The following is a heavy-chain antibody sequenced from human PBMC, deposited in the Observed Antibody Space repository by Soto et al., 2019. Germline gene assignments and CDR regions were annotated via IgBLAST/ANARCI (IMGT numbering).Heavy chain of an antibody. J-gene: IGHJ4*02. D-gene: IGHD6-19*01. CDR3: ARGGAGGGWYFDY. Sequence: GASVKVSCKASGYTFSNFALHWVRQAPGQSLEWMGWVNAANGNTKYSQNFQGRVTITWDTSASTAYMELSSLRSEDTPVYYCARGGAGGGWYFDYWGQGTLVTVSS. CDR1: GYTFSNFA. CDR2: VNAANGNT. V-gene: IGHV1-3*01.